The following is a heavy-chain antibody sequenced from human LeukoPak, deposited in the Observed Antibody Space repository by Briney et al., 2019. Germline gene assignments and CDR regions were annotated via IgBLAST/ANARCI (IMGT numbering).Heavy chain of an antibody. CDR1: GYTFTGYY. CDR3: ASLWPGDDNFDY. D-gene: IGHD4-17*01. V-gene: IGHV1-2*02. J-gene: IGHJ4*02. Sequence: ASVKVSCKAPGYTFTGYYMHWVRQAPGQGLEWMGWINPNSGGTNYAQKFQGRVTMTRDTSISTAYMELSRLRSDDTAVYYCASLWPGDDNFDYWGQGTLVTVSS. CDR2: INPNSGGT.